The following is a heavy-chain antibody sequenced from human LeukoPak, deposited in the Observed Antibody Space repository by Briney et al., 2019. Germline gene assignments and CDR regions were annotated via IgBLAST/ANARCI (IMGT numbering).Heavy chain of an antibody. J-gene: IGHJ4*02. V-gene: IGHV3-23*01. D-gene: IGHD6-13*01. CDR3: AKDFNPYSSSWYGGWY. CDR2: ISAGGAGT. Sequence: GGPLRLSCAASGLILSRYAMTWVRQAPGKGLEWVSAISAGGAGTYYAGSVRGRFTISRDNSANTIFLQMNSLRAGDTAVYYCAKDFNPYSSSWYGGWYWGQGTLVTVSS. CDR1: GLILSRYA.